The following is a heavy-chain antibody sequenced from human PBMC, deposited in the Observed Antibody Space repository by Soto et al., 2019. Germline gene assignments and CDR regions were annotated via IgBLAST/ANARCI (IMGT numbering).Heavy chain of an antibody. CDR1: GGSISSYY. CDR3: ARAAAYPDV. Sequence: QVQLQESGPGLVKPSETLSLTCTVSGGSISSYYWSWIRQPPGKGLGWIGYIYYSGSTNYNPSLKSRVTISVDTSKNQFSLKLSSVTAADTAVYYCARAAAYPDVWGKGTTVTVSS. J-gene: IGHJ6*04. V-gene: IGHV4-59*01. D-gene: IGHD2-2*01. CDR2: IYYSGST.